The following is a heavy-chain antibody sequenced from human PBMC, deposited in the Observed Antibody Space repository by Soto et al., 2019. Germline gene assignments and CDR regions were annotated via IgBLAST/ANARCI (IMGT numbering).Heavy chain of an antibody. J-gene: IGHJ4*02. CDR1: GYTFTSYG. CDR3: ARDLALAVAGIGSFDY. V-gene: IGHV1-18*01. CDR2: ISAYNGNT. Sequence: ASVKVSCKASGYTFTSYGISWVRQAPGQGLEWMGWISAYNGNTNYAQKLQGRVTMTTDTSTSTAYMELRSLRSDDTAVYYCARDLALAVAGIGSFDYWGQGTLVTVSS. D-gene: IGHD6-19*01.